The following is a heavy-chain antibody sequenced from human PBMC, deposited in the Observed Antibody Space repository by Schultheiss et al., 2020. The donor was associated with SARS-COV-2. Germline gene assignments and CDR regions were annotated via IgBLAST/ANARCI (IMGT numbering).Heavy chain of an antibody. CDR1: GRSFSGYY. Sequence: SETLSLTCAVYGRSFSGYYWSWIRQPPGKGLEWIGEINHSGSTNYNPSLKSRVTISVDTSKNQFTLSLTSVTAADAAVYYCVRHGVAAAGPNSYYYLDVWGKGTTVTVSS. CDR2: INHSGST. CDR3: VRHGVAAAGPNSYYYLDV. V-gene: IGHV4-34*01. D-gene: IGHD6-13*01. J-gene: IGHJ6*03.